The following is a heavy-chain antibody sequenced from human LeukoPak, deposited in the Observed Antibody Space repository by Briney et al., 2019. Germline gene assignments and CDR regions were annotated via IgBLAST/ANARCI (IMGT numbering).Heavy chain of an antibody. J-gene: IGHJ3*02. CDR1: GGSIRSYY. CDR2: IYYSGST. Sequence: PSETLSLTCTVSGGSIRSYYWSWIRQPPGRGLEWIGYIYYSGSTNYNPSLKSRVTISVDTSKNQFSPKLSSVTAADTAVYYCARSKLLWFGELQHDAFDIWGQGTMVTVSS. D-gene: IGHD3-10*01. CDR3: ARSKLLWFGELQHDAFDI. V-gene: IGHV4-59*12.